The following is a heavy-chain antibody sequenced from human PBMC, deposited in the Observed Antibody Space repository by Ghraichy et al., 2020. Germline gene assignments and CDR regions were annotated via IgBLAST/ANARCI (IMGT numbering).Heavy chain of an antibody. V-gene: IGHV1-8*01. Sequence: ASVKVSCKASGYTFTSYDINWVRQATGQGLEWMGWMNPNSGNTGYAQKFQGRVTMTRNTSISTAYMELSSLRSEDTAVYYCARVSPPFGLRFLEWHNYYYYMDVWGKGTTVTVSS. CDR3: ARVSPPFGLRFLEWHNYYYYMDV. CDR1: GYTFTSYD. CDR2: MNPNSGNT. J-gene: IGHJ6*03. D-gene: IGHD3-3*01.